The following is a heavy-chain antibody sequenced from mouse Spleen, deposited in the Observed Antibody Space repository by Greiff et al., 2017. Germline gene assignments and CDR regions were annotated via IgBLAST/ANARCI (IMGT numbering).Heavy chain of an antibody. V-gene: IGHV1-39*01. CDR2: INPNYVTT. CDR3: AREISTVVAHYAMDY. D-gene: IGHD1-1*01. J-gene: IGHJ4*01. Sequence: EVQLQQSGPELVKPGASVKISCKASGYSFTDYNMNWVKQSNGKSLEWIGVINPNYVTTSYNQKFKGKATLTVDQSSSTAYMQLNSLTSEDSAVYYCAREISTVVAHYAMDYWGQGTSVTVSS. CDR1: GYSFTDYN.